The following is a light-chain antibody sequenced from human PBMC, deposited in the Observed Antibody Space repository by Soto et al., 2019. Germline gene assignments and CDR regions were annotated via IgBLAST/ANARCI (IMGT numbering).Light chain of an antibody. V-gene: IGKV3-15*01. CDR3: QQYNNWPPYT. J-gene: IGKJ2*01. Sequence: EIAMTQSPATLSVSPGERATLSCRASQSISSSNLAWYQQKPGQAPRLLIYGASSRATGIPARFSGSGSGTEFTLTISSLQSEDFAVYYCQQYNNWPPYTFGQGTKLEIK. CDR1: QSISSSN. CDR2: GAS.